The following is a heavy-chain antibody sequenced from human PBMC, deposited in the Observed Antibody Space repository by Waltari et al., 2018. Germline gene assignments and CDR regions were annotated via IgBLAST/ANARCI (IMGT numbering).Heavy chain of an antibody. V-gene: IGHV4-30-4*08. Sequence: QVQLQESGPGLVQPSQTLSLTCTVSVGSISSTDYYWSWIRQPPGGGLEWIGYIYSTGRNYYKSSLKSRIAMSLDRSKNQFSLKLRSVTAADTAVYFCARFLSGSYFDYWGQGTLVPVSS. CDR3: ARFLSGSYFDY. J-gene: IGHJ4*02. D-gene: IGHD5-12*01. CDR2: IYSTGRN. CDR1: VGSISSTDYY.